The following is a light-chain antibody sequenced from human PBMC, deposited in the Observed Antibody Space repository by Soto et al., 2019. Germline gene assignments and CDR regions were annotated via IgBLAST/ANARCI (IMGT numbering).Light chain of an antibody. J-gene: IGLJ3*02. Sequence: QSVLTQPPSVSGAPGQRVTISCTGSTSNIGAGYEVHWYQQHPGKAPRLMIYEVNKRPSGVPDRFSGSKSGYTASLTVSGLQTEDEAFYYCSSSAGIYHYLVFGGGTKLTVL. V-gene: IGLV1-40*01. CDR1: TSNIGAGYE. CDR3: SSSAGIYHYLV. CDR2: EVN.